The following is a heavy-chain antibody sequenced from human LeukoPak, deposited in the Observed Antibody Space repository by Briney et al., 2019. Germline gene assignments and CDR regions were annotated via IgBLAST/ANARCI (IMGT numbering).Heavy chain of an antibody. D-gene: IGHD5/OR15-5a*01. Sequence: SETLSLTCTVSGGSISSSSYYWGWIRQPPGKGLEWIGYIYYSGSTNYNPSLKSRVTISVDTSKNQFSLKLSSVTAADTAVYYCARGSAVSYYYSYMDVWGKGTTVTISS. CDR1: GGSISSSSYY. CDR3: ARGSAVSYYYSYMDV. J-gene: IGHJ6*03. CDR2: IYYSGST. V-gene: IGHV4-61*05.